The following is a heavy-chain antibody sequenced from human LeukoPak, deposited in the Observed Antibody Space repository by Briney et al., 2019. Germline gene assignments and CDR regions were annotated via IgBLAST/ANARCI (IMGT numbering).Heavy chain of an antibody. Sequence: GVSLRLPCAACGYTLSIYYMLGARQSRERGLVWVSHINSCGRITPCADSVQGRLTISRDNTTNTMYLQMNSLRTKGTAVYDCARGRLGRIPAAPFDCWGQGTLVTVSS. CDR3: ARGRLGRIPAAPFDC. V-gene: IGHV3-74*01. CDR2: INSCGRIT. J-gene: IGHJ4*02. CDR1: GYTLSIYY. D-gene: IGHD6-13*01.